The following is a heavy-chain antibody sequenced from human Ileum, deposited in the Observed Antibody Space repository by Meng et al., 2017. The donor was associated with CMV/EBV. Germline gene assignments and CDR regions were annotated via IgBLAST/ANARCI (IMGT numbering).Heavy chain of an antibody. J-gene: IGHJ4*02. CDR1: GFTFSYYA. D-gene: IGHD3-3*01. V-gene: IGHV3-23*03. Sequence: GGSLRLSCTASGFTFSYYAMSWFRQVPGKGLEWVSGIYTDKTSTYFVESVKGRFTISRDNSKDTLSLQMNSLRAEDAAVYYCANAGRYDFWSGYPDYWGQGTLVTVSS. CDR2: IYTDKTST. CDR3: ANAGRYDFWSGYPDY.